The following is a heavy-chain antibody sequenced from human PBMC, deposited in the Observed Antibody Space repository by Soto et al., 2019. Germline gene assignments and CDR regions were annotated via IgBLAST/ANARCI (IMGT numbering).Heavy chain of an antibody. V-gene: IGHV1-2*04. Sequence: ASVKVSCKASGYTFTGYYMHWVRQAPGQGLEWMGWINPNSGGTNYAQKFQGWVTMTRDTSISTAYMELSRLRSDDTAVYYCARSYERSERLLEWLLKRGAFDIWGQGTMVTVSS. CDR3: ARSYERSERLLEWLLKRGAFDI. D-gene: IGHD3-3*01. CDR1: GYTFTGYY. J-gene: IGHJ3*02. CDR2: INPNSGGT.